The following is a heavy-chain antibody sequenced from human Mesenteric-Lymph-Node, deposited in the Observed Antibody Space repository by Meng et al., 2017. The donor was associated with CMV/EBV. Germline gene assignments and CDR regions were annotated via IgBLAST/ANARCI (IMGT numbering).Heavy chain of an antibody. CDR1: GGSFSGYY. Sequence: HVRHHRGGAGHLKPSETLSLPCLVYGGSFSGYYWGWIRQPPGKGLEWIGEINHSGSTNYNPSLKSRVTISVDTSKNQFSLKLSSVTAADTAVYYCARHQRWLKSEGGFNYWGQGTLVTVSS. J-gene: IGHJ4*02. V-gene: IGHV4-34*01. CDR2: INHSGST. CDR3: ARHQRWLKSEGGFNY. D-gene: IGHD4-23*01.